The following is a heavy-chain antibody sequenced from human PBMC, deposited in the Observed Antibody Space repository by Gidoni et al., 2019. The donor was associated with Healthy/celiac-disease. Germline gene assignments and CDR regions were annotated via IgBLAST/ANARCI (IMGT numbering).Heavy chain of an antibody. Sequence: EVQLVESGGGLIQPGGSLRLSCAASGVTVSSNYMSWVRQAPGKGLEWVSVIYSGGSTYYADSVKGRFTISRDNSKNTLYLQMNSLRAEDTAVYYCARGDSGYDSWYFDLWGRGTLVTVSS. J-gene: IGHJ2*01. CDR2: IYSGGST. V-gene: IGHV3-53*01. CDR1: GVTVSSNY. D-gene: IGHD5-12*01. CDR3: ARGDSGYDSWYFDL.